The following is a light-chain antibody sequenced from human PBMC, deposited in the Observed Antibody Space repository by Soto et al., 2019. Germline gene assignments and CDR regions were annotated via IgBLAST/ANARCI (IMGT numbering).Light chain of an antibody. Sequence: DIVWTQSPGTLSLYPGERASLSCMASQSVRSDSLAWYQQKPGQAPTLLIYAASYRATGIPDRFTGSGSGTDFTLTISSLEPEDSAVYYCQQYSTTPRTFAQGTKVDIK. J-gene: IGKJ1*01. V-gene: IGKV3-20*01. CDR3: QQYSTTPRT. CDR1: QSVRSDS. CDR2: AAS.